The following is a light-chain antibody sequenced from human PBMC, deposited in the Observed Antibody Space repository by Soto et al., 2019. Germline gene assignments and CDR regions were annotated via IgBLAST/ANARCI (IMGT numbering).Light chain of an antibody. J-gene: IGKJ3*01. CDR3: QQSYGTLFT. CDR1: QSISYY. CDR2: AAS. V-gene: IGKV1-39*01. Sequence: DIQMTQSPSSLSASVGDRVTITCRASQSISYYLNWYQQKPGKAPKLLMYAASSLQSGVPSRFSGSGSGTDFTLTISSLQPEDFATYYCQQSYGTLFTFGPGTKVDIK.